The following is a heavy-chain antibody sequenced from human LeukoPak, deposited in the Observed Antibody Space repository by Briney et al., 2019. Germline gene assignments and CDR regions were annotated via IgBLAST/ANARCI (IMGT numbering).Heavy chain of an antibody. CDR3: AKDVLRLNYGYFDL. Sequence: GGSLRLSCAAPGFTLSNYAMSWVRQAPGKGPEWVAGISYSSGSIYYSGSVKGRFTISRDNSKSTLYLQMNSLRAEDTAVYYCAKDVLRLNYGYFDLWGRGTLVSVSS. J-gene: IGHJ2*01. CDR2: ISYSSGSI. D-gene: IGHD2-21*02. CDR1: GFTLSNYA. V-gene: IGHV3-23*01.